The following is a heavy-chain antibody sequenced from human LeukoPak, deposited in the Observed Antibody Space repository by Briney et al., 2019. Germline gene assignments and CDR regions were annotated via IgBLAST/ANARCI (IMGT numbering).Heavy chain of an antibody. CDR1: GFTFSSYS. D-gene: IGHD1-20*01. CDR2: ISSSSSYI. Sequence: PGGSLRLSCAASGFTFSSYSMNWVRQAPGKGLEWVSSISSSSSYIYYADSVKGRFTISRDNAKNSLYPQMNSLRAEDTAVYYCAREGNWNDGRADIYYYYGMDVWGQGTTVTVSS. CDR3: AREGNWNDGRADIYYYYGMDV. V-gene: IGHV3-21*01. J-gene: IGHJ6*02.